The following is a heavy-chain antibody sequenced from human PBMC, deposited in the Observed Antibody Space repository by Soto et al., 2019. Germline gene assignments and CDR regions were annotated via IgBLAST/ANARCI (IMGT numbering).Heavy chain of an antibody. D-gene: IGHD6-6*01. Sequence: RGESLKISCKGSGYSFTSYWIGWVRQMPGKGLEWMGRIDPSDSYTNYSPSFQGHVTISADKSISTAYLQWSSLKASDTAMYYCARSSIAARSFGYYYGMDVWGQGTTVTVSS. CDR1: GYSFTSYW. V-gene: IGHV5-10-1*01. CDR3: ARSSIAARSFGYYYGMDV. J-gene: IGHJ6*02. CDR2: IDPSDSYT.